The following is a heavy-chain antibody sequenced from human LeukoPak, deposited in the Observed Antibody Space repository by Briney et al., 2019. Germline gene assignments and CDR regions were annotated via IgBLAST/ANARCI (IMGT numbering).Heavy chain of an antibody. D-gene: IGHD3-10*01. J-gene: IGHJ4*02. CDR3: VRDGIRDIPGIITIRYDY. CDR2: IKEDGSDK. V-gene: IGHV3-7*05. Sequence: GGSLRLSCSASAFTFSVYWMTWVRQAPGKGLEWVATIKEDGSDKYYVGSVRGRFTISRDNAENSVYLQMNRLTAEDTALYYCVRDGIRDIPGIITIRYDYWGQGTLVTVSS. CDR1: AFTFSVYW.